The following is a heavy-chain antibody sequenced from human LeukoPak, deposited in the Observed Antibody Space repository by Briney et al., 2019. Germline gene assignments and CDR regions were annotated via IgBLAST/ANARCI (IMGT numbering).Heavy chain of an antibody. Sequence: SETLSLTCAVYGGSFSGYYWSWIRQPPGKGLEWIGEISHSGSTNYNPSLKSRVTISVDTSKNQFSLKLSSVTAADTAVYYCARGDYDILTGYDDYWGQGTLVTVSS. CDR2: ISHSGST. J-gene: IGHJ4*02. CDR3: ARGDYDILTGYDDY. CDR1: GGSFSGYY. V-gene: IGHV4-34*01. D-gene: IGHD3-9*01.